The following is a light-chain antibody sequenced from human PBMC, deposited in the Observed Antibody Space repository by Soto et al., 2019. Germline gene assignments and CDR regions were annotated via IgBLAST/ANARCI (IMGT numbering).Light chain of an antibody. CDR1: QSVSSNY. V-gene: IGKV3-20*01. Sequence: EIVMTQSPATLSVSPGERATLSCRASQSVSSNYITWYQQKPGQAPRRLIFGAYSRATGIPDRFSGSGSGTDFTLTIRRLEPEDFAVYYCKQYGSSSITFGQGTRLEIK. CDR3: KQYGSSSIT. J-gene: IGKJ5*01. CDR2: GAY.